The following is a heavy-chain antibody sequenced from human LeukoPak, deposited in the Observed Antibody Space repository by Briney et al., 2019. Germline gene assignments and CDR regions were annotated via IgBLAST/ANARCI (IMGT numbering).Heavy chain of an antibody. D-gene: IGHD3-9*01. CDR3: ASSHYDILTGSFQNLFDP. J-gene: IGHJ5*02. CDR1: GGSISSYY. Sequence: PSETLSLTCTVSGGSISSYYWSWIRQPPGKGLEWIGYIFLVGSTNYNPSLKSRGTISVDTSKNQFSLKLSSVTAADTAVYYCASSHYDILTGSFQNLFDPWGQGTLVTVSS. CDR2: IFLVGST. V-gene: IGHV4-59*08.